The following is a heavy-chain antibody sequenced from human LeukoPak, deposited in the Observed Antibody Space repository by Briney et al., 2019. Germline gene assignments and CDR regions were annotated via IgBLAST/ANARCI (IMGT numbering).Heavy chain of an antibody. CDR2: IYYSGST. Sequence: PSETLSLTCTVSGGSISSYYWSWIRQPPGKGLEWIGYIYYSGSTNYNPSLKSRVTISVDTSKNQFSLKLSSVTAADTAVYYCARGAYSSGWYGAFDTWGQGTMATVSS. V-gene: IGHV4-59*08. D-gene: IGHD6-19*01. CDR3: ARGAYSSGWYGAFDT. J-gene: IGHJ3*02. CDR1: GGSISSYY.